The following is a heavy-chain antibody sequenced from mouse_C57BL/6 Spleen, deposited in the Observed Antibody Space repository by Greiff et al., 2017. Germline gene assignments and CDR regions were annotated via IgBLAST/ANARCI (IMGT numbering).Heavy chain of an antibody. CDR2: INPSNGGT. D-gene: IGHD1-1*01. Sequence: QVQLQQPGTELVKPGASVKLSCKASGYTFTSYWMHWVKQRPGQGLEWIGNINPSNGGTNYNEEFKSKATLTVDKSSSTAYMQLSSLTSEDSAVYYCAIYYYGSSYWYFDVWGTGTTVTVSS. J-gene: IGHJ1*03. CDR3: AIYYYGSSYWYFDV. CDR1: GYTFTSYW. V-gene: IGHV1-53*01.